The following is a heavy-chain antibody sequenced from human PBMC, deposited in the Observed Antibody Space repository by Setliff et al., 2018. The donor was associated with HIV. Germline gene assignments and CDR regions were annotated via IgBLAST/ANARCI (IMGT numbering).Heavy chain of an antibody. CDR2: TKFGGSES. CDR3: ARLSPPDDYGDLGGIDY. V-gene: IGHV3-7*01. CDR1: GLTFNRYW. J-gene: IGHJ4*02. D-gene: IGHD4-17*01. Sequence: TGGSLRLSCVASGLTFNRYWMSWVRQVPGKGLEWVSNTKFGGSESYYVDSVKGRFTISRDNAKNSLYLQMSSLRAEDTAVYYCARLSPPDDYGDLGGIDYWGQGTLVTVSS.